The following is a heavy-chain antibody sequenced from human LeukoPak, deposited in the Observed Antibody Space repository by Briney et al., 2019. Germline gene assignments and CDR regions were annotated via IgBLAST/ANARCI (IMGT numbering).Heavy chain of an antibody. D-gene: IGHD3-10*01. Sequence: GGSLRLSCAASGFTFSRNGMHWVRQAPGKGLEWLAVISYDGSDKYYADSVKGRFTISRDNSKNTLYLQMNSLRAEDTALYYCAKDREIPIIDYWGQGTVVTVSS. J-gene: IGHJ4*02. CDR3: AKDREIPIIDY. CDR2: ISYDGSDK. V-gene: IGHV3-30*18. CDR1: GFTFSRNG.